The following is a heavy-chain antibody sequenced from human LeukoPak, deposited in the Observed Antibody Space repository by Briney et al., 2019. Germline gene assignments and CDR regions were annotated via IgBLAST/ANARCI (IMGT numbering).Heavy chain of an antibody. J-gene: IGHJ4*02. V-gene: IGHV1-24*01. CDR1: GYTLAELP. CDR2: FHTEDHER. CDR3: THFDY. Sequence: ASVKVSCKVSGYTLAELPMHWVRQAPGKGLEWMGGFHTEDHERVYAQSFQGRIILTEDNSTDTTYMELSGLTSEDTAIYFCTHFDYWGQGTPITVSS.